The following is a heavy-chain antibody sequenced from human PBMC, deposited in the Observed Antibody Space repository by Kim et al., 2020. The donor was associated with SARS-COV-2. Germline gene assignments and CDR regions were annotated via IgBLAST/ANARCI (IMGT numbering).Heavy chain of an antibody. J-gene: IGHJ5*02. CDR3: LSRQGFTEIDMMPAQNHLRSWFDP. CDR2: IYYSGST. V-gene: IGHV4-39*01. Sequence: SETLSLTCTVSGGSISSSSYYWGWIRQPPGKGLEWIGSIYYSGSTYYNPSLKSRVTISVDTSKNQFSLKLSSVTAADTAVYYCLSRQGFTEIDMMPAQNHLRSWFDPWGQGTLVTVSS. D-gene: IGHD3-16*01. CDR1: GGSISSSSYY.